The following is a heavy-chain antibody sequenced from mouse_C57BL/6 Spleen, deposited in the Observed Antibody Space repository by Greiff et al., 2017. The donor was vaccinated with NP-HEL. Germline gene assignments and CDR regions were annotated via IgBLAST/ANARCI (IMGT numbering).Heavy chain of an antibody. D-gene: IGHD1-1*01. V-gene: IGHV5-6*01. Sequence: EVHLVESGGDLVKPGGSLKLSCAASGFTFSSYGMSWVRQTPDKRLEWVATISSGGSYTYYPDSVKGRFTISRDNAKNTLYLQMSSLKSEDTAMYYCARITSGAMDYWGQGTSVTVSS. CDR3: ARITSGAMDY. CDR1: GFTFSSYG. J-gene: IGHJ4*01. CDR2: ISSGGSYT.